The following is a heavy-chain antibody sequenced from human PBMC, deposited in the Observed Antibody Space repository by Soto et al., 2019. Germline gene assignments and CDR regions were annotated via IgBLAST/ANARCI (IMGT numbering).Heavy chain of an antibody. V-gene: IGHV4-59*01. CDR3: ARSPPGGYSKSSWYGLSGQFDY. CDR2: IYYSGST. D-gene: IGHD6-13*01. J-gene: IGHJ4*02. Sequence: KQSQTLSLTCTVSGGSISSNYWSWIRQPPGKGLEWIGYIYYSGSTNYNPSLKSRVTISVDTSKKQFSLKLSSVTAADTAVYYCARSPPGGYSKSSWYGLSGQFDYWGQGILVTVSS. CDR1: GGSISSNY.